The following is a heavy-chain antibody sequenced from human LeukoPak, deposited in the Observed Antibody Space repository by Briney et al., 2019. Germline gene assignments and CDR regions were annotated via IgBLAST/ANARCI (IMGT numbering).Heavy chain of an antibody. V-gene: IGHV1-2*02. D-gene: IGHD1-1*01. CDR3: TLEEDDVFDI. CDR2: INPNSGGT. CDR1: GYTFTGYY. Sequence: GASVKVSCKASGYTFTGYYMHWVRQAPGQGLEWMGWINPNSGGTYYAQRFQGRVTMTRDTSIFTAYMELSRLTSDDTAVYYCTLEEDDVFDIWGQGTVVTVSS. J-gene: IGHJ3*02.